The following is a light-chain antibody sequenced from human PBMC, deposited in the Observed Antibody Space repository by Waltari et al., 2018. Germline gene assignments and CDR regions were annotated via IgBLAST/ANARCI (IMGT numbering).Light chain of an antibody. CDR2: WAS. V-gene: IGKV4-1*01. CDR1: QSVLYSSNNKNY. CDR3: QQYYSTPWT. J-gene: IGKJ1*01. Sequence: DILMTQSPDSLAVSLGERSTINCKSSQSVLYSSNNKNYLAWYQQEPGQPPKLLLYWASTRESGVPDRFSGSGSGTDFTLTISSLQAEDVAVYYCQQYYSTPWTFGQGTKVEIK.